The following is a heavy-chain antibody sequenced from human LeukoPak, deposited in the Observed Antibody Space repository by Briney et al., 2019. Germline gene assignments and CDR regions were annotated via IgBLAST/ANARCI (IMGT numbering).Heavy chain of an antibody. D-gene: IGHD6-13*01. CDR2: IRYDGSHK. Sequence: PGGSLRLSCAASRFTFTSYGIHWVRQAPGRGREWVAFIRYDGSHKYYADSVKGRFTISRDNSKNTLYLQMNSLRAEDTAVYYCATVAIGAADSSRGVFDYWGQGTLVTVSS. V-gene: IGHV3-30*02. CDR1: RFTFTSYG. CDR3: ATVAIGAADSSRGVFDY. J-gene: IGHJ4*02.